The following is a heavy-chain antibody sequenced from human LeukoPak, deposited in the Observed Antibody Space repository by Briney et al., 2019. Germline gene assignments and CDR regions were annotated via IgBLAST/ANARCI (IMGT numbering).Heavy chain of an antibody. D-gene: IGHD2-2*03. Sequence: PSETLSLTCTVSGGSISSYYWSWIRQPPGKGLEWIGYIYTSGSTNYNPSLKSRVTISVDTSKNQFSLKLSSVTAADTAVYYCARQLYVDIDYYYMDVWGKGTTVTVSS. CDR1: GGSISSYY. J-gene: IGHJ6*03. V-gene: IGHV4-4*09. CDR3: ARQLYVDIDYYYMDV. CDR2: IYTSGST.